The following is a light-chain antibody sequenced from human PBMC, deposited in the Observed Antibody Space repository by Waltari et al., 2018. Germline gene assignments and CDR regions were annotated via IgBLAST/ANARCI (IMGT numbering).Light chain of an antibody. CDR1: QGVGSR. V-gene: IGKV3D-15*01. J-gene: IGKJ4*01. CDR2: AAS. Sequence: EVVMTQSPATLSVSPGDRATLSCRASQGVGSRLAWYQQKPGQAPRRLIDAASTRATGVSARFSGSGSGTDFALTIDSLQAEDFAVYYCQQYYSWPLTFGGGTILEIK. CDR3: QQYYSWPLT.